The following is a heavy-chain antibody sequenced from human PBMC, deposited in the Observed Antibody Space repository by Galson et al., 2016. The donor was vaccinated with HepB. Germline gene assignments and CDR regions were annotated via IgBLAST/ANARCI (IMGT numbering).Heavy chain of an antibody. CDR2: IYHSGST. D-gene: IGHD3-22*01. J-gene: IGHJ6*02. CDR3: ARGGDYYDSSGTMDV. V-gene: IGHV4-30-2*01. CDR1: GGSISSGDYS. Sequence: TLSLTCGVSGGSISSGDYSWSWIRQPPGKGLEWIGYIYHSGSTYYNPYFKSRVTISVDRSKNQFSLKLSSVTAADTAVYYCARGGDYYDSSGTMDVWGQGTTATVSS.